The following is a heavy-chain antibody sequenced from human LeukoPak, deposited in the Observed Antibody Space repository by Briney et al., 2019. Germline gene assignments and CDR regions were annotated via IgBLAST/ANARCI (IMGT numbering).Heavy chain of an antibody. CDR3: ARHPRLLRYFDWLLSPFDY. V-gene: IGHV4-39*01. D-gene: IGHD3-9*01. CDR1: GGSISGSSYY. J-gene: IGHJ4*02. Sequence: PSETLSLTCTVSGGSISGSSYYWGWIRQPPGKGLEWIGSIYYSGSTYYNPSLKSRVTISVDTSKNQFSLKLSSVTAADTAVYYCARHPRLLRYFDWLLSPFDYWGQGTLVTVSS. CDR2: IYYSGST.